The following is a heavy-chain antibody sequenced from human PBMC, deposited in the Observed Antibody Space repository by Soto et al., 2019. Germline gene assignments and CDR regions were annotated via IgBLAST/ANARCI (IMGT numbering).Heavy chain of an antibody. Sequence: VQLVESGGTLVQPGGSLRLSCAASGFSVTSNYMTWVRQAPGKGLECVSVIYAGGNTYYPDSVKGRFTISSDNSKNKLFLQVNSLRAEDTVVYYCARVTTFYDILTASYALNSLDYWAEGTRVTVSS. CDR3: ARVTTFYDILTASYALNSLDY. J-gene: IGHJ4*02. CDR2: IYAGGNT. CDR1: GFSVTSNY. V-gene: IGHV3-53*01. D-gene: IGHD3-9*01.